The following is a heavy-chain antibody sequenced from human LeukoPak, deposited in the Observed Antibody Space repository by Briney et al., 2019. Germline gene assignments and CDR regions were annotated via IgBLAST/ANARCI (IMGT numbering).Heavy chain of an antibody. D-gene: IGHD6-6*01. Sequence: GGSLRLSCAASGFTFSNLCMHWVRQAPGKGLEWVALIWFDGSDKKYADSVKGRFTISRDNSKNTLFLQMNSLRVEDTAVYYCVRDNGPEQLALDLWGQGTLVTVSS. CDR3: VRDNGPEQLALDL. J-gene: IGHJ5*02. V-gene: IGHV3-33*01. CDR1: GFTFSNLC. CDR2: IWFDGSDK.